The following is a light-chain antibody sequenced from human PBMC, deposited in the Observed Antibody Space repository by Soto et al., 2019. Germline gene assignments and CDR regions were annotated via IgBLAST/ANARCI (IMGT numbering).Light chain of an antibody. J-gene: IGKJ1*01. Sequence: ETMMTQSPDTLSVSPGERTTLSCRASQSISRYLAWYQQKPGQGPRLLIYGASSRATGTPDRFSGSGSGTDFTLTINRLEPEDFALYYCQQYGSSPPTFGQGTKVDIK. CDR2: GAS. CDR3: QQYGSSPPT. V-gene: IGKV3-20*01. CDR1: QSISRY.